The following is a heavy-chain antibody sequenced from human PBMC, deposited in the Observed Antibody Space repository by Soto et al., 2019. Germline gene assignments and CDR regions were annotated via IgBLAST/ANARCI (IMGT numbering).Heavy chain of an antibody. CDR2: IKQDGSEK. CDR3: ARDSSDYYDSSGYYLDY. CDR1: GFTFSSYE. J-gene: IGHJ4*02. D-gene: IGHD3-22*01. Sequence: GGSLRLSCAASGFTFSSYEMNWVRQAPGKGLEWVANIKQDGSEKYYVDSVKGRFTISRDNAKNSLYLQMNSLRAEDTAVYYCARDSSDYYDSSGYYLDYWGQGTLVTVSS. V-gene: IGHV3-7*01.